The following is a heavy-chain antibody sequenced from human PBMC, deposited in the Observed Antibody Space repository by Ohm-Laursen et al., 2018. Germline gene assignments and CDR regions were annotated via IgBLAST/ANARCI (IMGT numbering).Heavy chain of an antibody. CDR1: GFTFSDYY. D-gene: IGHD3-10*01. Sequence: GSLRLSCAASGFTFSDYYMSWIRQAPGKGLEWVSYISSSGSTIYYADSVKGRFTISRDNAKNSLYLQMNSLRAEDTAVYYCARDSTYYYDSYYYGMDVWGQGTTVTVSS. J-gene: IGHJ6*02. CDR2: ISSSGSTI. CDR3: ARDSTYYYDSYYYGMDV. V-gene: IGHV3-11*01.